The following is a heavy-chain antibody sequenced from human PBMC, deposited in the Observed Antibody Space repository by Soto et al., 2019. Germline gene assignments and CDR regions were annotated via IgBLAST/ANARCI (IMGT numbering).Heavy chain of an antibody. J-gene: IGHJ6*02. Sequence: PGGSLRLSCAASGFTFSSYAMHWVRQAPGKGLEWVAVISYDGSTTYYADSVKGRFTLSRDNSKNTLYLQMNSLRAEDTAVYYCARGIVGTGYLDYFYYYGMDVWGQGTTVTVSS. CDR1: GFTFSSYA. CDR2: ISYDGSTT. CDR3: ARGIVGTGYLDYFYYYGMDV. V-gene: IGHV3-30*04. D-gene: IGHD1-26*01.